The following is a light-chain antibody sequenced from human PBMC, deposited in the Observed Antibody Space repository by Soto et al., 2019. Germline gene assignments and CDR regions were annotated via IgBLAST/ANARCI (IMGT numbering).Light chain of an antibody. Sequence: DIQVTQSPSSLSASIGDRVTITCRASESITGYVNWYQQKPGKAPNLLIHAASRLQSGVPSRFSGSGSGTDCTLTIDAVKPEDFAIYYCQQSFRSPFTFGPGTRVDLK. CDR1: ESITGY. CDR3: QQSFRSPFT. V-gene: IGKV1-39*01. CDR2: AAS. J-gene: IGKJ3*01.